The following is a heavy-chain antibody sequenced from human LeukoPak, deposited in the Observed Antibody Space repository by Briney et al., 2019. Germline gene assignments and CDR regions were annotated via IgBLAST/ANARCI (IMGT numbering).Heavy chain of an antibody. CDR2: IRSNTYGGTT. V-gene: IGHV3-49*04. CDR1: GFTFANYA. J-gene: IGHJ4*02. CDR3: TRLRVYSSGWYFDY. Sequence: GGSLRLSCTASGFTFANYAMSWVRQAPGKGLEWVGFIRSNTYGGTTHYAASVRGTFTISRDDSKSIAYLQMNSLKTEDTAVYYCTRLRVYSSGWYFDYWGQGTLVTVSS. D-gene: IGHD6-19*01.